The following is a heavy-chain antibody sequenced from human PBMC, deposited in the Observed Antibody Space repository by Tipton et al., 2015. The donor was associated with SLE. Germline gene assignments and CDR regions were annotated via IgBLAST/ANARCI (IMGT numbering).Heavy chain of an antibody. J-gene: IGHJ6*03. CDR2: IYYSGST. CDR1: GGSISSYY. V-gene: IGHV4-59*01. CDR3: ARWGSFYYYMDV. Sequence: TLSLTCTVSGGSISSYYWSWIRQPPGKGLEWIGYIYYSGSTNYNPSLKSRVTISVDTSKNQFSLKLCSVTAADTAVYYCARWGSFYYYMDVWGKGTTVTVSS. D-gene: IGHD3-16*02.